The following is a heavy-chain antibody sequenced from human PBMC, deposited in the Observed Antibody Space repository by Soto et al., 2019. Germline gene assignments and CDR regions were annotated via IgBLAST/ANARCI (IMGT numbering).Heavy chain of an antibody. CDR3: ARLEGLATISYYFDF. CDR1: DDSINSDKYY. D-gene: IGHD3-9*01. CDR2: IYYRGNA. V-gene: IGHV4-39*01. Sequence: QLQLQESGPGLVKPSETLSLMCSVSDDSINSDKYYWGWIRQPPGKGLEWIGSIYYRGNAYYNPSLQTRVTIALDKSKIQFSLKLNSVTAADSAVYFCARLEGLATISYYFDFWGPGALVTVSS. J-gene: IGHJ4*02.